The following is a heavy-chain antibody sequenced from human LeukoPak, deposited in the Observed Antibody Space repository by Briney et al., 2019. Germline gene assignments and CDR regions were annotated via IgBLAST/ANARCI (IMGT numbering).Heavy chain of an antibody. J-gene: IGHJ4*02. V-gene: IGHV3-53*01. Sequence: PGGSLRLSCAASGFSVSSNYMSWVRQAPGKGLEWVSVIYIGGSTYYADSVKGRFTISRDNSKNTLYLQMNSLRAEGTAVCYCASGYYGITYWGQGTLVTVSS. CDR1: GFSVSSNY. D-gene: IGHD3-10*01. CDR2: IYIGGST. CDR3: ASGYYGITY.